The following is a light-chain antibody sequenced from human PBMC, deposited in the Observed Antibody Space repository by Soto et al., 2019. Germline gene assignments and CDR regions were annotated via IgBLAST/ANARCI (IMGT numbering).Light chain of an antibody. CDR1: QSVGTW. Sequence: DLQPPQTLPTLCQSVGGAVPGTCRASQSVGTWVAWYQQKPGKAPKLLIYGASNLESGVPSRFSGSGSGTEFTLTSTTLQPDDFATYFCQHYRRNTWSFGPGTKVDIK. CDR2: GAS. CDR3: QHYRRNTWS. V-gene: IGKV1-5*01. J-gene: IGKJ1*01.